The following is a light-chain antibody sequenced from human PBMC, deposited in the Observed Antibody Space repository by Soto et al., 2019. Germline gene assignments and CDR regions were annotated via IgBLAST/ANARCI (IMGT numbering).Light chain of an antibody. CDR3: SSYTTSSSLV. V-gene: IGLV2-14*03. CDR2: DVS. J-gene: IGLJ2*01. CDR1: SSDVGAYNF. Sequence: QAVVTQPASVSGSPGQSITISCTGTSSDVGAYNFVSWFQQLPGKAPKIMISDVSNRPSGVSNRFSGSKSGNTASLTISGLQAEDEADYYCSSYTTSSSLVFGGGTKLTVL.